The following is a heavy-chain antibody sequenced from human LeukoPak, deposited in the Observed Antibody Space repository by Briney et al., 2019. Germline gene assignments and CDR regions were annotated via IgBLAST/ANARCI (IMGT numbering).Heavy chain of an antibody. D-gene: IGHD4-17*01. CDR3: ARERPRGDYHDY. CDR2: ISSSSSYI. Sequence: PGGSLRLSCAASGFTFSSYSMNWVRQAPGKGLEWVSSISSSSSYIYYADSVKGRFTISRDNAKNSLYLQMNSLRAEDTAVYYCARERPRGDYHDYWGQGTLVTVSS. CDR1: GFTFSSYS. J-gene: IGHJ4*02. V-gene: IGHV3-21*01.